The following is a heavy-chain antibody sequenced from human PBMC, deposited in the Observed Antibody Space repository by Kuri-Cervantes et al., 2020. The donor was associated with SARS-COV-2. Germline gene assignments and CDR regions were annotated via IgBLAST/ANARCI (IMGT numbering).Heavy chain of an antibody. V-gene: IGHV4-34*01. D-gene: IGHD5-24*01. Sequence: TCAIYGGSLSGSYWSWIRQSPGKRLEWIGEVNHNGGANYNPSLRSRVTISVDPSKAQFSLRLTSATAADTAVYYCGRVSWLQLWRRYSDSWGQGTLVTVSS. CDR3: GRVSWLQLWRRYSDS. CDR1: GGSLSGSY. CDR2: VNHNGGA. J-gene: IGHJ4*02.